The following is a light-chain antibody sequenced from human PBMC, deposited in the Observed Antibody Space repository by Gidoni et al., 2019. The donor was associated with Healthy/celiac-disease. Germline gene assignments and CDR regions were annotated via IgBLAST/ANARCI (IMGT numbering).Light chain of an antibody. Sequence: EIVLTQSPATLSLSPGERATLSCRASQSVSSYLAWYQQKPGQAPRLLIYDASNRATGIPARFSGSGSGTYFTLTSSSLEPEDFAVYYCQQRSNWPRTFGQGTKLEIK. CDR1: QSVSSY. CDR3: QQRSNWPRT. V-gene: IGKV3-11*01. CDR2: DAS. J-gene: IGKJ2*01.